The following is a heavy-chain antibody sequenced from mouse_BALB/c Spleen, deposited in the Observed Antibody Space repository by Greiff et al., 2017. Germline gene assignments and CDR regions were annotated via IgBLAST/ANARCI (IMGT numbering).Heavy chain of an antibody. Sequence: QVQLQQSGAELAKPGASVKMSCKASGYTFTSYWMHWVKQRPGQGLEWIGYINPSTGYTEYNQKFKDKATLTADKSSSTAYMQLRSLTSEDSAVYYCARKLRVFDYWGQGTTLTVSS. D-gene: IGHD1-1*01. J-gene: IGHJ2*01. V-gene: IGHV1-7*01. CDR3: ARKLRVFDY. CDR2: INPSTGYT. CDR1: GYTFTSYW.